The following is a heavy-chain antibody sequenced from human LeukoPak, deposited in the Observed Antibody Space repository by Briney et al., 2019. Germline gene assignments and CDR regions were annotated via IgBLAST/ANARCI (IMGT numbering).Heavy chain of an antibody. CDR1: GGSFSGYY. D-gene: IGHD6-13*01. CDR3: AREVGGYSSSWYGDYFDY. CDR2: INHSGST. Sequence: SETLSLTCAVYGGSFSGYYWSWIRQPPGKGLEWIGEINHSGSTNYNPSLKSRVTISVDTSKNQFSLKLSSVTAADTAVYYCAREVGGYSSSWYGDYFDYWGQGTLVTVSS. V-gene: IGHV4-34*01. J-gene: IGHJ4*02.